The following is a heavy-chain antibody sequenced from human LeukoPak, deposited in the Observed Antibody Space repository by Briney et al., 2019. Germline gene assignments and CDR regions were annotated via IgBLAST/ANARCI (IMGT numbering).Heavy chain of an antibody. Sequence: SETLSLTCTVSGGSISSYYWSWIRQPPGKGLEWIGYIYYSGSTNYNPSLKSRVTISVDTSKNQFSLKLSSVTAADTAVYYCATFPLQRRLKSGSYGMDVWGQGTTVTVSS. J-gene: IGHJ6*02. V-gene: IGHV4-59*08. CDR1: GGSISSYY. CDR3: ATFPLQRRLKSGSYGMDV. CDR2: IYYSGST. D-gene: IGHD1-26*01.